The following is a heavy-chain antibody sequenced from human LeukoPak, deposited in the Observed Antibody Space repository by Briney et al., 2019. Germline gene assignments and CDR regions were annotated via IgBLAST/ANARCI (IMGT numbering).Heavy chain of an antibody. J-gene: IGHJ4*02. CDR1: GFTFSSYW. V-gene: IGHV3-7*01. Sequence: GGSLRLSCAASGFTFSSYWMSWVRQAPGKGLEWVANIKQDGSEKYYVDSVKGRFTISRDNAKNSLYPQMNSLRAEDTAVYYCARGPPPRAPKPIDYWGQGTLVTVSS. CDR3: ARGPPPRAPKPIDY. D-gene: IGHD1-26*01. CDR2: IKQDGSEK.